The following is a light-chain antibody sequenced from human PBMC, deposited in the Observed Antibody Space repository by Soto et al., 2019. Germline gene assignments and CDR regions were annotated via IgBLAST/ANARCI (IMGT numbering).Light chain of an antibody. CDR1: QGISSY. V-gene: IGKV1-9*01. CDR2: AAS. J-gene: IGKJ3*01. Sequence: IQLTHSPSSLSSSVGDRVTITSRASQGISSYLAWYQQKPGKAPKLLIYAASTLQSGVPSRFSGSGSGTDFTLTISSLQPEDFATYYCQQLNSYPPFGPGTKVDIK. CDR3: QQLNSYPP.